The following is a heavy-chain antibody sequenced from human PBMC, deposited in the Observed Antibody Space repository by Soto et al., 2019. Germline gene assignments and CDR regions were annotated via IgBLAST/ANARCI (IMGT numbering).Heavy chain of an antibody. D-gene: IGHD2-15*01. CDR2: ISYDGSNK. CDR1: GFTFSSYG. Sequence: PGGSLRLSCAASGFTFSSYGMHWFRQAPGKGLEWVAVISYDGSNKYYADSVKGRFTISRDNSKNALYLQMNSLRAEDTAVYYCASRVVVAATAYFFDYWGQGTLVTVSS. CDR3: ASRVVVAATAYFFDY. J-gene: IGHJ4*02. V-gene: IGHV3-30*03.